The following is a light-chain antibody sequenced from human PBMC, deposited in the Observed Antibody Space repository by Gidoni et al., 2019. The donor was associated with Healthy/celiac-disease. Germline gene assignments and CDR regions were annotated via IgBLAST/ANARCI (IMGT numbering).Light chain of an antibody. CDR3: QQYNSYSEVX. CDR2: KAS. CDR1: QSISSW. Sequence: DIQMTQSPSTLSASVGDRVTITCRASQSISSWLAWYQQKPGKAPKLLIYKASSLESGVPSRFSGSGSGTEFTLTISSLQPDDFATYYCQQYNSYSEVXVXPGTXVDIK. J-gene: IGKJ3*01. V-gene: IGKV1-5*03.